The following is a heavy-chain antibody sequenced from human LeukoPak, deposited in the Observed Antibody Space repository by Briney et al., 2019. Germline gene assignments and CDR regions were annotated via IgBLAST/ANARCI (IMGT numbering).Heavy chain of an antibody. D-gene: IGHD3-10*01. V-gene: IGHV4-34*01. J-gene: IGHJ4*02. Sequence: SETLSLTCAVYGGSFSGYYWSWIRQPPGKGLEWIGEINHSGSTNYNPSLKSRVTISVDTSKNQFSLKLSSVTAADTAVYYCARRGMLLWFGELLRRSYYFDYWGQGTLVTVSS. CDR2: INHSGST. CDR1: GGSFSGYY. CDR3: ARRGMLLWFGELLRRSYYFDY.